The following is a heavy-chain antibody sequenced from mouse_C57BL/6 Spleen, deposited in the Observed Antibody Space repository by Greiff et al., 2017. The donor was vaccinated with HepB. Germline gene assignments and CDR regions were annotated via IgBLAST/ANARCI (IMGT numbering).Heavy chain of an antibody. J-gene: IGHJ4*01. CDR3: AREITTVVADYAMDY. V-gene: IGHV5-17*01. D-gene: IGHD1-1*01. CDR1: GFTFSDYG. Sequence: EVHLVESGGGLVKPGGSLKLSCAASGFTFSDYGMHWVRQAPEKGLEWVAYISSGSSTIYYADTVKGRFTISRDNAKNTLFLQMTSLRSEDTAMYYCAREITTVVADYAMDYWGQGTSVTVSS. CDR2: ISSGSSTI.